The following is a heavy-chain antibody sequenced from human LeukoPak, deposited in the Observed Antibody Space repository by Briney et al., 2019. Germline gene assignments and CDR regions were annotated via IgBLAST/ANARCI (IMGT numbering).Heavy chain of an antibody. Sequence: GGSLRLSCTASGFTFDDSGMSWVRQAPGKGLEWVSYISSSSSTIYYADSVKGRFTISRDNAKNSLYLQMNSLRAEDTAVYYCARSSSEGPFDYWGQGTLVTVSS. CDR2: ISSSSSTI. CDR1: GFTFDDSG. D-gene: IGHD6-19*01. CDR3: ARSSSEGPFDY. V-gene: IGHV3-48*01. J-gene: IGHJ4*02.